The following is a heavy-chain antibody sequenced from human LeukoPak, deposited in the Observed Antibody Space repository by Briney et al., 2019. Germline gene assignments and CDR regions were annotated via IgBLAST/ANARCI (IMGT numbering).Heavy chain of an antibody. J-gene: IGHJ4*02. CDR3: ARDRGTRVTVGETPRIKGYDSSGYLPDY. CDR2: IYHSGST. D-gene: IGHD3-22*01. Sequence: SETLSLTCTVSGYSISSGYYWGWIRQPPGKGLEWIGSIYHSGSTYYNPSLKSRVTISVDTSKNQFSLKLSSVTAADTAVYYCARDRGTRVTVGETPRIKGYDSSGYLPDYWGQGTLVTVSS. V-gene: IGHV4-38-2*02. CDR1: GYSISSGYY.